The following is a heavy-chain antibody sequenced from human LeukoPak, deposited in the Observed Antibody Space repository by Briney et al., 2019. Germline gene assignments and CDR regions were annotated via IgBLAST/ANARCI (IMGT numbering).Heavy chain of an antibody. V-gene: IGHV3-11*01. Sequence: GGSLRLSCAASGFTFSDYHMSWIRQAPGKGLEWVSYISASSTDIHYPDSVKGRFTISRDNAKNSLYLQMNSLRAEDTAVYYCARDRCSGGGCYYYYMDVWGKGTTVTISS. CDR1: GFTFSDYH. D-gene: IGHD2-15*01. CDR2: ISASSTDI. J-gene: IGHJ6*03. CDR3: ARDRCSGGGCYYYYMDV.